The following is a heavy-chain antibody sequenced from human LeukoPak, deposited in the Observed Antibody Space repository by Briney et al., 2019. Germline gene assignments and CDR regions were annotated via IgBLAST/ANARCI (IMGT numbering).Heavy chain of an antibody. CDR2: INTNTGNP. J-gene: IGHJ4*02. CDR3: ARGTSGLVTTNDY. CDR1: GYAFTNYA. V-gene: IGHV7-4-1*02. D-gene: IGHD3/OR15-3a*01. Sequence: ASVKVSFKASGYAFTNYAMNWVRPPPGQGLAWMGWINTNTGNPTYVQGFTGRFVFSLDTSVSTAYLQITSLKAEDTAVYYCARGTSGLVTTNDYWGQGTLVTVSS.